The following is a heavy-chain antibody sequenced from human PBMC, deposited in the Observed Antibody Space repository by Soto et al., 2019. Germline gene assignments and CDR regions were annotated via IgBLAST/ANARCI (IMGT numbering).Heavy chain of an antibody. Sequence: SETLSLTCAVYGGSFSGYYWSWIRQPPGKGLEWIGEINHSGSTNYNPSLKSRVTISVDTSKNQFSLKLSSVTAADTAVYYCAATYIAARLGRGYWGQGTLVTVSS. CDR3: AATYIAARLGRGY. J-gene: IGHJ4*02. V-gene: IGHV4-34*01. D-gene: IGHD6-6*01. CDR2: INHSGST. CDR1: GGSFSGYY.